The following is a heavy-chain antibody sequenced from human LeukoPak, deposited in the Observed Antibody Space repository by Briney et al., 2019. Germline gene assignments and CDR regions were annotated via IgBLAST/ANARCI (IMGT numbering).Heavy chain of an antibody. CDR2: MCYDGKT. J-gene: IGHJ4*02. Sequence: SETLSLTCSVSGGSVGISHYCWDWIRQPPGKGLEWIGGMCYDGKTYYSASLESRVTVSVYMSENQFSLNLHSVTAADTAVYFCARRKVGADYIDYWGQGALVTVSS. CDR1: GGSVGISHYC. CDR3: ARRKVGADYIDY. V-gene: IGHV4-39*01.